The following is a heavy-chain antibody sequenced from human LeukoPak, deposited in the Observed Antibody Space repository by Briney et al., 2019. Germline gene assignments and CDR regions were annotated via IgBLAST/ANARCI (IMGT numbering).Heavy chain of an antibody. CDR1: GFTSSSYS. Sequence: GGSLRLSCAASGFTSSSYSMNWVRQAPGKGLEWVSSISSSSSYIYYADSVKGRFTISRDNAKNSLYLQMNSLRAEDTAVYYCARGGLRVPYYYYYMDVWGKGTTVTVSS. J-gene: IGHJ6*03. CDR2: ISSSSSYI. CDR3: ARGGLRVPYYYYYMDV. V-gene: IGHV3-21*01. D-gene: IGHD3-10*01.